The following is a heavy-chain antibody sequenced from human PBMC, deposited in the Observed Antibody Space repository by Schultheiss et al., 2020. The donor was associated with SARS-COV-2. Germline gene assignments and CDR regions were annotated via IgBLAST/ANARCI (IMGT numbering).Heavy chain of an antibody. CDR2: IYCSGNT. J-gene: IGHJ5*02. D-gene: IGHD2-15*01. V-gene: IGHV4-61*01. Sequence: SETLSLTCTVSGGSVSSGSHFWGWIRQPPGKGLEWIGNIYCSGNTNYNPSLTSRVTISVDTSKNQFSLKLTSVTTADTAVYYCARSATPYNWFDPWGQGTLVTVSS. CDR1: GGSVSSGSHF. CDR3: ARSATPYNWFDP.